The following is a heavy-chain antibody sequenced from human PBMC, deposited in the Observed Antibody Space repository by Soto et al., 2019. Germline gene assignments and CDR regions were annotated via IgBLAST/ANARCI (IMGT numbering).Heavy chain of an antibody. V-gene: IGHV3-23*01. CDR1: GFTFINYA. CDR2: ISGGGDAA. D-gene: IGHD7-27*01. J-gene: IGHJ2*01. CDR3: ARKILGSTTRPNYWYFDL. Sequence: EVQVLESGGGLVQPGGSLRLSCAGSGFTFINYAMNWVRQAPGKGLEWVSSISGGGDAAFFPDSVRGRFTISRDNSKNTVTLQINSLGVDDTAVYYWARKILGSTTRPNYWYFDLWGRGTLVTVSS.